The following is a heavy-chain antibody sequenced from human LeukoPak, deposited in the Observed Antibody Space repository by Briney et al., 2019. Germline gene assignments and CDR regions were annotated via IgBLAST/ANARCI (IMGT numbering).Heavy chain of an antibody. CDR2: ISAYNGNT. D-gene: IGHD6-19*01. J-gene: IGHJ6*02. CDR1: GYTFTSYG. CDR3: ARDTVAGLFRLRSNTEIYYGMDV. V-gene: IGHV1-18*01. Sequence: VASVKVSCKASGYTFTSYGISWVRQAPGQGLEWMGWISAYNGNTNYAQKLQGRVTMTTDTSTSTAYMELRSLRSDDTAVYYCARDTVAGLFRLRSNTEIYYGMDVWGQGTTVTVSS.